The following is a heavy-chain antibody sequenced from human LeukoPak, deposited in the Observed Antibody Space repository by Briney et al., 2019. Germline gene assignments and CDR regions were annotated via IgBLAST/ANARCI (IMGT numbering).Heavy chain of an antibody. V-gene: IGHV1-18*01. CDR3: AREGPGGGYKYPGY. CDR2: ISAYNGNT. J-gene: IGHJ4*02. D-gene: IGHD5-24*01. CDR1: GGTFSSYA. Sequence: GASVKVSCKASGGTFSSYAISWVRQAPGQGLEWIGWISAYNGNTNYAQKLQGRVTMTTDTSTSTAYMELRSLRSDDTAVYYCAREGPGGGYKYPGYWGQGTLVTVSS.